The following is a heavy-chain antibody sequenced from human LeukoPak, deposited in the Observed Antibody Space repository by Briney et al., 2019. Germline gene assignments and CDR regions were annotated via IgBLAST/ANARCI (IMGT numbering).Heavy chain of an antibody. CDR1: GYSFTSYW. Sequence: GESLKISCKGSGYSFTSYWIGWVRQMPGKGLEWMGIIYPGNSDTRYSPSFQGQVPISADKSINTAYLQWSSLKPSDTAMYYCARQSGSGSYFDAFDIWGQGTMVTVSS. CDR3: ARQSGSGSYFDAFDI. D-gene: IGHD1-26*01. CDR2: IYPGNSDT. J-gene: IGHJ3*02. V-gene: IGHV5-51*01.